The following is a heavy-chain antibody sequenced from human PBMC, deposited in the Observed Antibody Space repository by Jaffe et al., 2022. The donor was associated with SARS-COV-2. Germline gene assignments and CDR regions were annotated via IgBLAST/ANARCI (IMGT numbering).Heavy chain of an antibody. J-gene: IGHJ4*02. V-gene: IGHV3-7*01. Sequence: EVQLVESGGGLVQPGGSLRLSCVVSGFTFRTSWLTWVRQLPEKRLEWVADINPDGSVKSYVDSVKGRFTISRDNAENSLYLQMNSLRVEDTAVYYCARDPTYGALDYWGQGALVTVSS. D-gene: IGHD3-10*01. CDR1: GFTFRTSW. CDR2: INPDGSVK. CDR3: ARDPTYGALDY.